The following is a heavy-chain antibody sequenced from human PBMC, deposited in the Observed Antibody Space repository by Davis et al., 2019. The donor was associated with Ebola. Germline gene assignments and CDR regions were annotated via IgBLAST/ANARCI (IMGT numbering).Heavy chain of an antibody. CDR3: ARDGSHYDFDY. Sequence: GESLKISCAASGLTFSTYAMSWVRQAPGKGLEWVSGIGGNSGWTYYADSVRGRFTISRDNAKNTVYLQMNSLRAEDTAVYYCARDGSHYDFDYWGQGTLVTVSS. V-gene: IGHV3-23*01. J-gene: IGHJ4*02. D-gene: IGHD3-10*01. CDR2: IGGNSGWT. CDR1: GLTFSTYA.